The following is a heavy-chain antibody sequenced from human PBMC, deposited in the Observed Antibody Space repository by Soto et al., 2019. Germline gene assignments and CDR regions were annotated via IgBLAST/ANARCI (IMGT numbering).Heavy chain of an antibody. CDR1: GFTFSVSA. V-gene: IGHV3-73*01. CDR3: TSAERIVEAGLTDS. D-gene: IGHD6-19*01. J-gene: IGHJ4*02. Sequence: EVQLVESGGGSVQPGGSLTLSCAASGFTFSVSAIHWVRQASGNGLEWVGRIRSKAASYATAYAASVKGRFNISRDDLKNTAYLQINSLKTDDTAVYYCTSAERIVEAGLTDSWGQGTLVTVSS. CDR2: IRSKAASYAT.